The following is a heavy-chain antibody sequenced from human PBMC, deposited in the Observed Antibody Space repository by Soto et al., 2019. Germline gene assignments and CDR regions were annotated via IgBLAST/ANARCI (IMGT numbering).Heavy chain of an antibody. J-gene: IGHJ4*02. CDR3: AKDQGPPYGDYFDY. CDR2: ISGSGGST. CDR1: GFTFSSYA. D-gene: IGHD4-17*01. V-gene: IGHV3-23*01. Sequence: GGSLRLSCAASGFTFSSYAMSWVRQSPGEGLEWVSAISGSGGSTYYADSVKGRFTISRDNSKNTLYLQMNSLRAEDTAVYYCAKDQGPPYGDYFDYWGQGTLVTVSS.